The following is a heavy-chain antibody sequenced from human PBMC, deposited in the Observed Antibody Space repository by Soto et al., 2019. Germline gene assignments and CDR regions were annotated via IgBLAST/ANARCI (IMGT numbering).Heavy chain of an antibody. CDR1: GGTIDSGDYF. D-gene: IGHD3-3*01. Sequence: SETLSLTCSVSGGTIDSGDYFWSWILQPPGKGLEWIGSIFYTGSTYYSPSLKSRASMSMDTSKNQFSLKLSSVTAADTAVYYCARAGYDFWSGTIGGMDVWGQGTTVTVSS. CDR2: IFYTGST. J-gene: IGHJ6*02. V-gene: IGHV4-30-4*01. CDR3: ARAGYDFWSGTIGGMDV.